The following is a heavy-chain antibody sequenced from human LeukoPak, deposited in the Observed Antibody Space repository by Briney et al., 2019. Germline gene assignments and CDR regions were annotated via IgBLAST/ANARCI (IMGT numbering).Heavy chain of an antibody. CDR1: GFSLSTSGVG. D-gene: IGHD3-22*01. Sequence: SGPTLVNPTQTLTLTCTFSGFSLSTSGVGVGWVRQPPGKALDWLALIYWDDNKRYSPSLKSRLTITKDTSKNQVVLTMTNMDPVDTATYYCAHKIVGNYETSGYDYWGQGTLVTVSS. V-gene: IGHV2-5*02. J-gene: IGHJ4*02. CDR3: AHKIVGNYETSGYDY. CDR2: IYWDDNK.